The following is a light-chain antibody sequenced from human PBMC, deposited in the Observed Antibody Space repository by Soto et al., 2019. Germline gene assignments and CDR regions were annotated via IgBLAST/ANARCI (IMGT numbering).Light chain of an antibody. CDR2: DVS. Sequence: QSALTQPASVSGSPGQSITISCTGTSSDVGGYNYVSWYQQHPGKAPKLMIYDVSNRPSGVSNRFSGSKSGNTASLTISGLQAEDEADYYCSSYTRSSTHLFGGGTKLTVL. CDR3: SSYTRSSTHL. CDR1: SSDVGGYNY. V-gene: IGLV2-14*01. J-gene: IGLJ2*01.